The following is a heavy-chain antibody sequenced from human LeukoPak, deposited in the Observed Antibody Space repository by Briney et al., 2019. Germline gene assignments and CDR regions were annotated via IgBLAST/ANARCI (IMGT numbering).Heavy chain of an antibody. CDR2: IIPIFGTA. CDR1: GYTFTSYY. CDR3: ASLTPLYCGGDCFGFDAFDI. Sequence: SVKVSCKASGYTFTSYYMHWVRQAPGQGLEWMGRIIPIFGTANYAQKFQGRVTITTDESTSTAYMELSSLRSEDTAVYYCASLTPLYCGGDCFGFDAFDIWGQGTMVTVSS. V-gene: IGHV1-69*05. D-gene: IGHD2-21*02. J-gene: IGHJ3*02.